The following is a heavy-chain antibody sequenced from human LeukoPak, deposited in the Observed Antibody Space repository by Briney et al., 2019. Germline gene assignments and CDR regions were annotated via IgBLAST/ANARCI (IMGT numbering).Heavy chain of an antibody. J-gene: IGHJ4*02. Sequence: ASVKVSRKASGYTFTGYYIHWVRQAPGQGLEWMGQINPNSGDTDYAQKFQGRVTMTRDTSISTVYMELSRLRSDDTAVYYCARSGGWYLDYWGQGTLVTVSS. D-gene: IGHD6-19*01. CDR1: GYTFTGYY. CDR3: ARSGGWYLDY. V-gene: IGHV1-2*06. CDR2: INPNSGDT.